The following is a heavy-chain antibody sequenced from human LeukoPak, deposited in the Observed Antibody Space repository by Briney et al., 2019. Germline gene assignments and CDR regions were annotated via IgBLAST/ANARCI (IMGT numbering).Heavy chain of an antibody. D-gene: IGHD2-8*01. CDR3: ARDINYCTPTLCHRNWFDP. V-gene: IGHV3-48*01. CDR2: ISSSGRTV. CDR1: EFILSSYS. Sequence: GGSLRLSCAASEFILSSYSMDWFRQTPGKGLEWISYISSSGRTVYYADSVEGRFTVSRDNAKNALYLEMNDLRAEDSAVYYCARDINYCTPTLCHRNWFDPWGQGTLVTVSS. J-gene: IGHJ5*02.